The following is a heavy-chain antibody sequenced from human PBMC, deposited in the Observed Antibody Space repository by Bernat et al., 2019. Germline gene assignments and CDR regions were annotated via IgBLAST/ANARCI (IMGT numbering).Heavy chain of an antibody. J-gene: IGHJ6*02. V-gene: IGHV3-7*03. Sequence: VQLVESGGGVVQPGRSLRLSCAASGFTFSTYWMTWVRQAPGKGLEWLANIKGDGSETSYVGSLPGPFTISRDNAKKSLYLQMSSLRAEDTAVYYCARWEVGTALGHAMDVWGQGTTVTVSS. CDR1: GFTFSTYW. D-gene: IGHD1-26*01. CDR3: ARWEVGTALGHAMDV. CDR2: IKGDGSET.